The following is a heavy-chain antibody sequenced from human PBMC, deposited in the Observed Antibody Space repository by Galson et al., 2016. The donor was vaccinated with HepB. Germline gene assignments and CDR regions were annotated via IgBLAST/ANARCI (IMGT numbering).Heavy chain of an antibody. D-gene: IGHD5-24*01. V-gene: IGHV3-30*03. CDR2: ISYDESNK. CDR1: GFTLSERY. J-gene: IGHJ4*02. CDR3: VARDGYTADY. Sequence: SLRLSCAASGFTLSERYMDWVRRAPGKGLQWVAVISYDESNKSYGDSVKGRFTISRDNSKNTLYLQMHSLRVEDTAVYYCVARDGYTADYWGQGTLVTVSS.